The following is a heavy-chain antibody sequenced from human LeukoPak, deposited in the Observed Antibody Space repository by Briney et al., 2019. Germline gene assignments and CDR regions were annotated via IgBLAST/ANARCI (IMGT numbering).Heavy chain of an antibody. CDR1: GGTFSSYA. J-gene: IGHJ6*02. CDR3: ASCVRLRRTSLYYYYGMDV. V-gene: IGHV1-69*04. Sequence: ASVKVSCKASGGTFSSYAISWVRQAPGQGLEWMGRIIPILGIANYAQKFQGRVAITADKSTSTAYMELSSLRSEDTAVYYCASCVRLRRTSLYYYYGMDVWGQGTTVTVSS. CDR2: IIPILGIA. D-gene: IGHD5-12*01.